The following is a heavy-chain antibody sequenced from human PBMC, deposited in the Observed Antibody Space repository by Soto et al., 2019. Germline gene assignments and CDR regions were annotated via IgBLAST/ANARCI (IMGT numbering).Heavy chain of an antibody. CDR3: ARSYDYIWGSYRYYYYYYMDV. J-gene: IGHJ6*03. CDR1: GGSISSSSYY. Sequence: SETLSLTCTVSGGSISSSSYYWGCIRQPPGKGLEWIGSIYYSGSTYYNPSLKSRVTISVDTSKNQFSLKLSSVTAADTAVYYCARSYDYIWGSYRYYYYYYMDVWGKGTTVTVSS. D-gene: IGHD3-16*02. CDR2: IYYSGST. V-gene: IGHV4-39*01.